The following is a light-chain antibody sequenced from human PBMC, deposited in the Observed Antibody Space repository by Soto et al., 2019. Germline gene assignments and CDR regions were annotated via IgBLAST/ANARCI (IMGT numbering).Light chain of an antibody. CDR1: SSNIGSHP. CDR3: ASWDNSRNGLL. J-gene: IGLJ2*01. Sequence: QSVLTQPPSASGTPGQRVTISCSGSSSNIGSHPVNRYQQLPGTAPTLLIYTNNQRPSWVPARFSGSKSGTSASLAISGLQSEDDAAYYFASWDNSRNGLLFGGGTKLTVL. CDR2: TNN. V-gene: IGLV1-44*01.